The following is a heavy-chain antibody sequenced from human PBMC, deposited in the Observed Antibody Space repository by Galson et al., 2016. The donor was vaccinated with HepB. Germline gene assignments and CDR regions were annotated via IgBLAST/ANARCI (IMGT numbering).Heavy chain of an antibody. CDR2: INEDGTVT. CDR3: AKDLCGSEDR. V-gene: IGHV3-74*01. CDR1: GFAFSRYW. Sequence: SLRLSCAASGFAFSRYWMHWVHQAPGKGLSWVSRINEDGTVTDYAASVSGRFTIYRGNAKNTLYLQMNSLRAEDTAVYYCAKDLCGSEDRWGRGTLVTVSS. D-gene: IGHD5-12*01. J-gene: IGHJ4*02.